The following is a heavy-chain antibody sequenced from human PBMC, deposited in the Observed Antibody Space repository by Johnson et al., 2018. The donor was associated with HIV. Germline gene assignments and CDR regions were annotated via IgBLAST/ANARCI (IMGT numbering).Heavy chain of an antibody. V-gene: IGHV3-9*01. CDR2: ISWNSGSI. Sequence: VQLVESGGGLIQPGRSLRLSCAASGFTFDDYAMHWVRQAPGKGLEWVSGISWNSGSISYADSVKGRFTISRDNAKNSLYLQMNSLRAEDTALYYCAKARGYSSSWYLGYDAFDIWGQGTMVTVSS. CDR3: AKARGYSSSWYLGYDAFDI. J-gene: IGHJ3*02. D-gene: IGHD6-13*01. CDR1: GFTFDDYA.